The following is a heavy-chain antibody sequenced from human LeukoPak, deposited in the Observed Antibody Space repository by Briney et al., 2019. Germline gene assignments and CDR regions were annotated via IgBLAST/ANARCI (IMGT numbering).Heavy chain of an antibody. CDR1: GFAFDDFA. CDR3: SRNGLVDFDY. CDR2: IGRRAYGGAA. Sequence: GGSLRLSCTTSGFAFDDFAMSWVRQPAGKGLEWVGFIGRRAYGGAAEYAASVKGRFIISRDDSKGIAYLQMNSLKTEDTAVYYCSRNGLVDFDYWGQGSRVIVSP. V-gene: IGHV3-49*04. J-gene: IGHJ4*02.